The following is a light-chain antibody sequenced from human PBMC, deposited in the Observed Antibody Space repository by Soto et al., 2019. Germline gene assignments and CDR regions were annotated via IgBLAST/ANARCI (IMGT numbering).Light chain of an antibody. CDR1: QSISSW. CDR2: KAS. V-gene: IGKV1-5*03. Sequence: DIQVTQSPSTLSASVGDRVTITCRASQSISSWLAWYQQKPGKAPKLLIYKASSLESGVPSRFSGSGSGTEFTHTISSLQPDDFATYYCQQYNSYRRTFGQGTKVEIK. CDR3: QQYNSYRRT. J-gene: IGKJ1*01.